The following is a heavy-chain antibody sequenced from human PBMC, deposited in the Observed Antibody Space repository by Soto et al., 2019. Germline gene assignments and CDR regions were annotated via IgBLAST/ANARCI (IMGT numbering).Heavy chain of an antibody. CDR1: GFTFSSYA. CDR3: ANSNVGVVVAASPNWFDP. D-gene: IGHD2-15*01. V-gene: IGHV3-23*01. J-gene: IGHJ5*02. CDR2: ISGSGGST. Sequence: GGSLRLSCAASGFTFSSYAMSWVRQAPGKGLEWVSAISGSGGSTYYADSVKGRFTISRDNSKNTLYLQMNSLRAEDTAVYYCANSNVGVVVAASPNWFDPWGQGTLVTVSS.